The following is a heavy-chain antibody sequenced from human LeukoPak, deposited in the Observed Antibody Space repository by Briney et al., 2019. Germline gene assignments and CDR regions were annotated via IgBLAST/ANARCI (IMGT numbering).Heavy chain of an antibody. J-gene: IGHJ4*02. CDR2: IYYSGGT. V-gene: IGHV4-59*08. Sequence: SETLSLTCTVSGGAISSYYWIWIRQPPGKGLEWIGYIYYSGGTNYNTSLKSRVTISVDTSKNQFSLKLSSVTAADTAVYYCARLVDTAMVSHWGQGTLVTVSS. CDR3: ARLVDTAMVSH. D-gene: IGHD5-18*01. CDR1: GGAISSYY.